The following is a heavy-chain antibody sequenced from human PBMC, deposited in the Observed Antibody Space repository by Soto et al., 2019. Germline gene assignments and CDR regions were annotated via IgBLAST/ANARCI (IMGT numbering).Heavy chain of an antibody. CDR1: GYRFTAYW. D-gene: IGHD2-21*01. J-gene: IGHJ4*02. Sequence: GESLKISCNGSGYRFTAYWINWVRQMPGRGLEWMGRIDPSDSDSKYSPSFEGHVSFSADKSISTAYLQWSSLRSSDTAMYFCATSPHCGGDCYDLDSWGQGTLVTVSS. CDR3: ATSPHCGGDCYDLDS. V-gene: IGHV5-10-1*01. CDR2: IDPSDSDS.